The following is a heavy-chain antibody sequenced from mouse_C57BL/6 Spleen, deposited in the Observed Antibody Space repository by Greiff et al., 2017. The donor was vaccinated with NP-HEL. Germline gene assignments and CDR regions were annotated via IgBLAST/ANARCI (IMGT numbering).Heavy chain of an antibody. Sequence: VQLQQSGPELVKPGASVKISCKASGYSFTDYNMNWVKQSNGKSLEWIGVINPNYGTTSYNQKFKGKATLTVDQSSSTAYMQLNSLTSEDSAVYYCARKGGNDYDAYYYAMDYWGQGTSVTVSS. CDR1: GYSFTDYN. CDR3: ARKGGNDYDAYYYAMDY. D-gene: IGHD2-4*01. J-gene: IGHJ4*01. CDR2: INPNYGTT. V-gene: IGHV1-39*01.